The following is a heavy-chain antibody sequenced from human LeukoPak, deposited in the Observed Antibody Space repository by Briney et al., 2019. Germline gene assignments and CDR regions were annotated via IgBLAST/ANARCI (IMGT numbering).Heavy chain of an antibody. CDR1: GYTFTIYY. D-gene: IGHD2-2*02. CDR3: ARNPAYCTSTSCYNDY. CDR2: INPNSGAT. V-gene: IGHV1-2*02. Sequence: ASVTVSCKPSGYTFTIYYMHWVRQAPGQGLEGMGWINPNSGATTYAQRFQGRVTMTRDTSISTAYMELSRLRSDDTAVYYCARNPAYCTSTSCYNDYWGQGTLVTVSS. J-gene: IGHJ4*02.